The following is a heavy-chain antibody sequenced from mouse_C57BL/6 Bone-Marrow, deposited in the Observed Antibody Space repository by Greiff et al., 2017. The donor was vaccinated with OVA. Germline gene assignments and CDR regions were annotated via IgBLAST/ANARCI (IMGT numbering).Heavy chain of an antibody. CDR2: INPNNGGT. D-gene: IGHD2-4*01. V-gene: IGHV1-26*01. CDR1: GYTFTDYY. Sequence: EVQLQQSGPELVKPGASVKISCKASGYTFTDYYMNWVKQSHGKSLEWIGDINPNNGGTSYNQKFKGKATLPVDKSSSTAYMELRSLTSEDSAVYYCARRAYDCDYWGQGTTLTVSS. CDR3: ARRAYDCDY. J-gene: IGHJ2*01.